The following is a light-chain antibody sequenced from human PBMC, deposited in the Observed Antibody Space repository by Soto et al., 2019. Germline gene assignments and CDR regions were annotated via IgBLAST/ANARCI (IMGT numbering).Light chain of an antibody. J-gene: IGKJ4*02. CDR1: QSITSY. Sequence: DIQMTQSPSSLSASVGDRVTITCRASQSITSYLNWYQQKPGKAPKLLIYAASSLPSGVPSRFSGGGSGTDFYLPISSLQPEDFATYYCQQSYSTLGLTFGGGTKVEIK. CDR2: AAS. CDR3: QQSYSTLGLT. V-gene: IGKV1-39*01.